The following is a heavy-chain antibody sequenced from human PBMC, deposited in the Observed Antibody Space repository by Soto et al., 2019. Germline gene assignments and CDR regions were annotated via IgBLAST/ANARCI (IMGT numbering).Heavy chain of an antibody. D-gene: IGHD6-19*01. CDR1: GITFSSYA. V-gene: IGHV3-23*01. Sequence: GGSLRLSCVASGITFSSYAMSWVRQAPGKGLEWVSSISGRGSSTYYADSVKGRFTISRDNSKNTLYLQMNSLRAEDTAVYYCAKGSGWFDYFYMDVWGKGTTVTVSS. CDR2: ISGRGSST. J-gene: IGHJ6*03. CDR3: AKGSGWFDYFYMDV.